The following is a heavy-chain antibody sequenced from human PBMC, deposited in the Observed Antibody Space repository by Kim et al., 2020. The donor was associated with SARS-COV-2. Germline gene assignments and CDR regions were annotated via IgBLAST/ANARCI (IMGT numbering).Heavy chain of an antibody. V-gene: IGHV3-73*01. CDR3: TRVPGTTIAFWDAYDI. D-gene: IGHD1-7*01. Sequence: GGSLRLSCAASGFSFSDSAMHWVRQASGKGLEWVGRIRSKANSYATTYAASVKGRFTISRDDSKNAAYLQMNSRKTEDTAVYYWTRVPGTTIAFWDAYDIWGLGTMVSVSS. CDR1: GFSFSDSA. J-gene: IGHJ3*02. CDR2: IRSKANSYAT.